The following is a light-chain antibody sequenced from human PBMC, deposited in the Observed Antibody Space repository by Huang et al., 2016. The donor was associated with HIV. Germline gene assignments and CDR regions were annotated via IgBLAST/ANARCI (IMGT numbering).Light chain of an antibody. Sequence: EMVLTQSPATLSVSPVGRATLSCRASQSVSTNLAWYQQKPGQAPRLLIYGASTRATGVAARFRGSGSGTELTLTISDLQSEDFAVYYCHQYNDWPISFGPGTKVDIK. CDR1: QSVSTN. V-gene: IGKV3-15*01. CDR3: HQYNDWPIS. J-gene: IGKJ3*01. CDR2: GAS.